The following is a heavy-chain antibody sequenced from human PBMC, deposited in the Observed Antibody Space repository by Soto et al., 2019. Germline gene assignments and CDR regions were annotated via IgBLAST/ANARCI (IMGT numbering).Heavy chain of an antibody. CDR2: ISLYSDGT. CDR3: ARVVPGAEAWFGP. J-gene: IGHJ5*02. D-gene: IGHD2-2*01. Sequence: QVPLVQSGGEVKRPGASVKVSCKTSGYTFSNYGITWVRQAPGQPLEWLGWISLYSDGTNYAQKFHGRVSMATDTSTTTAYMELRSLGSDDTAVYYCARVVPGAEAWFGPWGQGTLVTVSS. V-gene: IGHV1-18*01. CDR1: GYTFSNYG.